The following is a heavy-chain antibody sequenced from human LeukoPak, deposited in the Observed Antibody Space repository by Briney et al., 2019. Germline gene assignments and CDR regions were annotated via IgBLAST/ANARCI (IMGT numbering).Heavy chain of an antibody. CDR2: VYPGDSDT. CDR1: GYSFTSYW. V-gene: IGHV5-51*01. J-gene: IGHJ4*02. CDR3: ARSSLAYCGGDCYSGFYY. D-gene: IGHD2-21*02. Sequence: GESLKISCKGSGYSFTSYWIVWVRQKPGKGLEWMGIVYPGDSDTRYSPSFQGQVTISADKSISTAYLQWSSLKASDTAMYYCARSSLAYCGGDCYSGFYYWGQGTLVTVSS.